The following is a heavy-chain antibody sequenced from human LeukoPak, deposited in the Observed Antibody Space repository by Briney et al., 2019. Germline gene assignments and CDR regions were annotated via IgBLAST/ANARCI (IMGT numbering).Heavy chain of an antibody. V-gene: IGHV4-34*01. J-gene: IGHJ4*02. CDR1: GGSFSGYY. D-gene: IGHD2-2*02. CDR3: ARQYTGIDY. CDR2: IYYSGST. Sequence: SETLSLTCAVYGGSFSGYYWSWIRQPPGKGLEWIGGIYYSGSTYYNPSLKSRVTIFLDTSKNQFSLKLSSVTAADTAVYYCARQYTGIDYWGQGTLVTVSS.